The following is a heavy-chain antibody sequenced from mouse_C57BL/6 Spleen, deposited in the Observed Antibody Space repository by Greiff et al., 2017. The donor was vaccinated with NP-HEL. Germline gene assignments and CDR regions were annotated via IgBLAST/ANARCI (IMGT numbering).Heavy chain of an antibody. CDR2: ISYDGSN. J-gene: IGHJ4*01. CDR1: GYSITSGYY. D-gene: IGHD3-1*01. V-gene: IGHV3-6*01. Sequence: DVKLQESGPGLVKPSQSLSLTCSVTGYSITSGYYWNWIRQFPGNKLEWIGYISYDGSNNYNPSLKNRISITRDTSKNQFFLKLNSVTTEDTATYYCARGAHYYAMDYWGQGTSVTVSS. CDR3: ARGAHYYAMDY.